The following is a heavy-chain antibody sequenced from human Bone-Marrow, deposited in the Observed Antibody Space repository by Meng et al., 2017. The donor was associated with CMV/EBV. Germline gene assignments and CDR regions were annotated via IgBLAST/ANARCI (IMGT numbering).Heavy chain of an antibody. CDR2: LSGSGGNI. Sequence: GGSLRLSCAASDLTLTSYTMNWVRQAPGRGLEWVASLSGSGGNIKYADSVKGRFTISRDNAKKSLYLQMNSLRAEDTAVYYCARDRLVGATSWWYFDYWGQGTPVTVSS. J-gene: IGHJ4*02. CDR1: DLTLTSYT. CDR3: ARDRLVGATSWWYFDY. V-gene: IGHV3-21*01. D-gene: IGHD1-26*01.